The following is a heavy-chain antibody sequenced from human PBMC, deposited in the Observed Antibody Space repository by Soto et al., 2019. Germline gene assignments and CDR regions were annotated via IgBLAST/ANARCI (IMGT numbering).Heavy chain of an antibody. Sequence: SETLSLTCTVSGGSISSYYWSWIRQPPGKGLEWIGYIYYSGSTNYNPSLKSRVTISVDTSKNQFSLKLSSVTAADTAVYYCARVSQLAFSSRHWYFDLWGRGTLVTVSS. CDR2: IYYSGST. J-gene: IGHJ2*01. CDR1: GGSISSYY. CDR3: ARVSQLAFSSRHWYFDL. V-gene: IGHV4-59*01. D-gene: IGHD6-6*01.